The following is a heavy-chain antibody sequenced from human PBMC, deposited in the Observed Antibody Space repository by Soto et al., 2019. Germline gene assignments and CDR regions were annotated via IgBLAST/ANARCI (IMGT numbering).Heavy chain of an antibody. CDR3: AREYSSGWSGY. J-gene: IGHJ4*02. Sequence: QVHLVQSGAEVKKPGSSVKVSCKASGGTFSTSGISWVRQAPGQGLEWVGRIVPLLGTANYAQRFQGRVRITADESTSTAYMELSSLRSEDTAVYYCAREYSSGWSGYWDQGTLVTVSS. D-gene: IGHD6-19*01. CDR2: IVPLLGTA. V-gene: IGHV1-69*01. CDR1: GGTFSTSG.